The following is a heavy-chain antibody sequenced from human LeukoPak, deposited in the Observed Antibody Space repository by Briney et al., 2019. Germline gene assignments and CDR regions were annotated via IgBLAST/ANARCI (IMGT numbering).Heavy chain of an antibody. J-gene: IGHJ4*02. D-gene: IGHD3-3*01. CDR2: ISYDGSNK. CDR1: GFTFSNFG. CDR3: AKDYRPHDFWSGLVDY. Sequence: GGSLRLSCAASGFTFSNFGMHWVRQAPGKGLEWVTLISYDGSNKYYADSVKGRFTISRDNSKNTLYLQMNSLRAEDTAVYYCAKDYRPHDFWSGLVDYWGQGTLVTVSS. V-gene: IGHV3-30*18.